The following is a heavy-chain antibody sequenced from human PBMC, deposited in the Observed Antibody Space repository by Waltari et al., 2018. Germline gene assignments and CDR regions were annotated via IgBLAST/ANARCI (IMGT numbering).Heavy chain of an antibody. Sequence: QVQLQQSGPGLVKPSQTLSLTCAISGDSVSSSGVAWNWIRQSPSRGLGWLGRTYYMSKWSNAYADSVKSRITINTATSKNQFSLHLNSVTPEDSAVYYCARGRASAFDYWGQGTLVTVS. D-gene: IGHD6-6*01. V-gene: IGHV6-1*01. CDR1: GDSVSSSGVA. J-gene: IGHJ4*02. CDR2: TYYMSKWSN. CDR3: ARGRASAFDY.